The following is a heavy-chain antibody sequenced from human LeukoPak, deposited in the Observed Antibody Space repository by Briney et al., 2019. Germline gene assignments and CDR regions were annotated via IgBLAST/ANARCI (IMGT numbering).Heavy chain of an antibody. CDR3: ARDRAEYSGNSLGY. CDR2: IYHSGST. D-gene: IGHD4-23*01. Sequence: SGTLSLTCAVSGGSISSSNWWSWVRQPPGKGLEWIGEIYHSGSTNYNPSLKSRVTISVDKSKNQFSLKLSSVTAADTAVYYCARDRAEYSGNSLGYWGQGTLVTVSS. V-gene: IGHV4-4*02. J-gene: IGHJ4*02. CDR1: GGSISSSNW.